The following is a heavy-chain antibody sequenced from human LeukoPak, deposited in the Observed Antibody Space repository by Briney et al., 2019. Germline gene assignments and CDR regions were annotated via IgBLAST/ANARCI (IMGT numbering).Heavy chain of an antibody. D-gene: IGHD1-26*01. Sequence: GGALRDSCVTSGFTYSTYAMSWVRQALGGGGEWVSRISGSGGSSDYSDSTKGRFTISRDNSNNMLYLHMNSLRAEDTAVYYCAKPRSGRGFYYYMDVWGKGTMVAVSS. CDR1: GFTYSTYA. V-gene: IGHV3-23*01. CDR2: ISGSGGSS. J-gene: IGHJ6*03. CDR3: AKPRSGRGFYYYMDV.